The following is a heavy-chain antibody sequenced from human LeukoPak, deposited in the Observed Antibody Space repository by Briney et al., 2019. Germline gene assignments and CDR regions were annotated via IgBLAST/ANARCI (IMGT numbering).Heavy chain of an antibody. D-gene: IGHD5-18*01. CDR3: ARDAGYSYGLGNGLDY. J-gene: IGHJ4*02. V-gene: IGHV3-48*03. CDR1: GFTFSSYE. CDR2: ISTSGSTI. Sequence: RGGSLCLSCAASGFTFSSYEMNWVRQAPGKGLEWVSYISTSGSTIYYADSVKGRFTMSRDNAKKSLHLQMNSLRAEDTAIYYCARDAGYSYGLGNGLDYSGQGTLVTVSS.